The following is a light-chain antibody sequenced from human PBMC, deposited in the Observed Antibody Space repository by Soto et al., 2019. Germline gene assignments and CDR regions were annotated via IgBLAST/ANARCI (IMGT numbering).Light chain of an antibody. CDR2: WAS. Sequence: DTVMTQSPDSLAVSLGERATINCKSSQSVFHSANNMNYLAWYQQKPGQSPKLLISWASIRDSGVPDRFSGSGSGTDFTLNINSLQAEDAAVYYCQQFYNTPPYTFGQGTRLEIK. J-gene: IGKJ2*01. CDR1: QSVFHSANNMNY. CDR3: QQFYNTPPYT. V-gene: IGKV4-1*01.